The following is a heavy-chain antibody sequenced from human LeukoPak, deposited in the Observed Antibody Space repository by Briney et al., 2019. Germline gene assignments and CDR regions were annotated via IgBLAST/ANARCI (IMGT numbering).Heavy chain of an antibody. V-gene: IGHV4-39*07. Sequence: PSETLSLTCTVSGGSISSSSYYWGWIRQPPGKGLEWIGSIYYSGSTYYNPSLKSRVTISVDTSKNQFSLKLSSVTAADTAVYYCAVREGWFDPWGQGTLVTVSS. D-gene: IGHD6-6*01. CDR2: IYYSGST. J-gene: IGHJ5*02. CDR1: GGSISSSSYY. CDR3: AVREGWFDP.